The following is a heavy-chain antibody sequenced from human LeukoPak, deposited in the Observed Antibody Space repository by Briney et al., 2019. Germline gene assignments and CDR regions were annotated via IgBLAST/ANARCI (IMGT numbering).Heavy chain of an antibody. CDR1: GGTFSSYT. CDR2: IIPILGIA. D-gene: IGHD6-19*01. Sequence: SVKVSCKASGGTFSSYTISWVRQAPGQGLEWVGRIIPILGIANYAQKFQGRVTITADKSTSTAYMELSSLRSEDTAVYYCARDGNSSGWYADYWGQGTLVTVSS. CDR3: ARDGNSSGWYADY. V-gene: IGHV1-69*04. J-gene: IGHJ4*02.